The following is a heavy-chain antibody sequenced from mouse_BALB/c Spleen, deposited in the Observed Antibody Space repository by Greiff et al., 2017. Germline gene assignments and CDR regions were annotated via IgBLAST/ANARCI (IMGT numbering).Heavy chain of an antibody. CDR3: ARGLGEAMDY. D-gene: IGHD4-1*01. CDR2: ISTYYGDA. CDR1: GYTFTDYA. Sequence: QGHVKQSGAELVRPGVSVKISCKGSGYTFTDYAMHWVKQSHAKSLEWIGVISTYYGDASYNQKFKGKATMTVDKSSSTAYMELARLTSEDSAIYYCARGLGEAMDYWGQGTSVTVSS. V-gene: IGHV1S137*01. J-gene: IGHJ4*01.